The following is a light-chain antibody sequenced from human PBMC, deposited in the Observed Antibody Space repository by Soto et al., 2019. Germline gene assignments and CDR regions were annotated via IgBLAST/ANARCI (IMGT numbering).Light chain of an antibody. V-gene: IGLV1-51*01. CDR1: NSNIGRNY. CDR3: ATWDSSLRTGV. J-gene: IGLJ3*02. CDR2: DNH. Sequence: QSVLTQPPSVSAAPGQKVTIPCSGSNSNIGRNYVSWYQQLPGTAPKLLIYDNHERPSGIPDRFAGSKSGTSAPLGITGLQTGDEADYYCATWDSSLRTGVFGGGTKLTVL.